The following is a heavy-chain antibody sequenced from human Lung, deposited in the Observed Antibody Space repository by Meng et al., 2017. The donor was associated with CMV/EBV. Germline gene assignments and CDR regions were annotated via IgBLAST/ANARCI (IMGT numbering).Heavy chain of an antibody. CDR3: AKDSPVVVVPAAIIPSDD. Sequence: GESLKISCAASGFTFSSYAMSWVRQAPGKGLEWVSAISGSGGSTYYADTVKGRFTISRDNSKNTLYLQMNSLRAEDTAVYYCAKDSPVVVVPAAIIPSDDWGQGXLVTVSS. V-gene: IGHV3-23*01. CDR1: GFTFSSYA. J-gene: IGHJ4*02. CDR2: ISGSGGST. D-gene: IGHD2-2*01.